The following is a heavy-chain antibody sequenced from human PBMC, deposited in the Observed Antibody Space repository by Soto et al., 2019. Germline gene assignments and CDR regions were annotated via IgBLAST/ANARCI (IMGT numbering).Heavy chain of an antibody. CDR1: GGSISSYY. D-gene: IGHD7-27*01. J-gene: IGHJ4*02. V-gene: IGHV4-59*01. Sequence: SETLSLTCTVSGGSISSYYWSWIRQPPGKGLEWIGYIYYSGSTNYNPSLKSRVTISVDTSKNQFSLKLSSVTAADTAVYYCARELGPYYFDYWGQGTLVTVSS. CDR2: IYYSGST. CDR3: ARELGPYYFDY.